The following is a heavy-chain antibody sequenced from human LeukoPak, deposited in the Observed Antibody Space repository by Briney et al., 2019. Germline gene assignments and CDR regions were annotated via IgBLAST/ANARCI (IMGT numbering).Heavy chain of an antibody. CDR1: GFTFSSYW. Sequence: GSLRLSCAASGFTFSSYWMSWIRQPPGKGLEWIGEINHSGSTNYNPSLKSRVTISVDTSKNQFSLKLSSVTAADTAVYYCARGRGFPWYWGQGTLVTVSS. CDR2: INHSGST. CDR3: ARGRGFPWY. V-gene: IGHV4-34*01. J-gene: IGHJ4*02.